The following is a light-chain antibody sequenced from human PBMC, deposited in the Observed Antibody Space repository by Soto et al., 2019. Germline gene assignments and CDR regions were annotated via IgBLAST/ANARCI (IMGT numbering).Light chain of an antibody. J-gene: IGKJ1*01. Sequence: EIVLTQSPGTLSLSPGDRATLSCRASQSIANNYLAWYQQKPGQAPRLLIHGASSRATGIPDRFSGSGSGTDFTLTISSLQAEDVAVYYCQQYYSTRTFGQGTKVEIK. CDR1: QSIANNY. CDR3: QQYYSTRT. CDR2: GAS. V-gene: IGKV3-20*01.